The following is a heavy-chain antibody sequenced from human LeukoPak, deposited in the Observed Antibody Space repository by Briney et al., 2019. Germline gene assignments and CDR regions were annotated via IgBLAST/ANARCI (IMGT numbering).Heavy chain of an antibody. D-gene: IGHD6-6*01. V-gene: IGHV3-30*19. CDR3: ARDFAEQLVGYYFDY. J-gene: IGHJ4*02. CDR2: IWYDGSNK. Sequence: GGSLRLSCAASGFTFSSYGMHWVRQAPGKGLEWVAVIWYDGSNKYYADSVKGRFTISRDNSKNTLYLQMNGLRAEDTAVYYCARDFAEQLVGYYFDYWGQGTLVTVSS. CDR1: GFTFSSYG.